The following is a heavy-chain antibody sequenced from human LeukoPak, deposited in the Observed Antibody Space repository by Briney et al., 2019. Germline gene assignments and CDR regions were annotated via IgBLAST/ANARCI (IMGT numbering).Heavy chain of an antibody. D-gene: IGHD6-19*01. J-gene: IGHJ4*01. V-gene: IGHV4-4*02. Sequence: SETLSLTCAVSGDSISSNNWWSWVRQPPGKELEWIGEIYHSGSTNYNPSLKSRVTISVDKSKNQFSLKMSSVTAADTAVYYCTRAPPYGSGWSKGVLEYWGLGTLVTVSS. CDR1: GDSISSNNW. CDR2: IYHSGST. CDR3: TRAPPYGSGWSKGVLEY.